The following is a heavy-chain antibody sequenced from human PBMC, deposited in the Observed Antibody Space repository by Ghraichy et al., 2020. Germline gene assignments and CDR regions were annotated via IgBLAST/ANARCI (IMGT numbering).Heavy chain of an antibody. J-gene: IGHJ6*02. V-gene: IGHV4-34*01. Sequence: SETLSLTCAVYGGSFSGYYWSWIRQPPGKGLEWIGEINHSGSTNYNPSLKSRVTISVDTSKNQFSLKLSSVTAADTAVYYCARGRPRWGWFGYYYGMDVWGQGTTVTVSS. CDR3: ARGRPRWGWFGYYYGMDV. CDR1: GGSFSGYY. D-gene: IGHD4-23*01. CDR2: INHSGST.